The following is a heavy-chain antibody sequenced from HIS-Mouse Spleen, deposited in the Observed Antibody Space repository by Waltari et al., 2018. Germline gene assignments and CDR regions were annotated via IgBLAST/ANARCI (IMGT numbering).Heavy chain of an antibody. CDR3: AGGPEYSSHFDY. Sequence: QVQLQQWGAGLLKPSETLSLTCAVYGGSFSGYYWSWIRQPPGKGLGWIGEINHRGRPNHNPALKSRVTISVDTSKNQFSLKLSSVAAADTAVYYCAGGPEYSSHFDYWGQGTLVTVSS. CDR2: INHRGRP. V-gene: IGHV4-34*01. CDR1: GGSFSGYY. J-gene: IGHJ4*02. D-gene: IGHD6-6*01.